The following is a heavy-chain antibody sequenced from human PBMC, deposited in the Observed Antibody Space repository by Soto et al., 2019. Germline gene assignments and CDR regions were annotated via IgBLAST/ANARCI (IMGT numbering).Heavy chain of an antibody. CDR3: ASHFTGVLVLGTSPPGGDNYGWDV. CDR2: IIPILDIP. V-gene: IGHV1-69*02. D-gene: IGHD2-8*02. Sequence: QVQLVQSGAEVKKPGSSVKVSCKASGGTFSRYTFTWVRQAPGQGLEWMGRIIPILDIPNYAQNFQGRVTITADKSQSTAYRELSSLRSDDTAVYYCASHFTGVLVLGTSPPGGDNYGWDVWGQGTTVTVSS. CDR1: GGTFSRYT. J-gene: IGHJ6*02.